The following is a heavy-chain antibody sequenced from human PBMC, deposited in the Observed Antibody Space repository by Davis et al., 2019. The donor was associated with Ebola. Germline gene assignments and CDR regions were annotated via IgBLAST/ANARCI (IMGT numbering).Heavy chain of an antibody. V-gene: IGHV4-59*12. CDR2: IYYSGST. Sequence: PSETLSLTCTASGGSISSYYWSWIRQPPGKGLEWIGYIYYSGSTNYNPSLKSRVTISVDTSKNQFSLKLSSVTAADTAVYYCARGHDSSGYYLDAFDIWGQGTMVTVSS. D-gene: IGHD3-22*01. CDR1: GGSISSYY. CDR3: ARGHDSSGYYLDAFDI. J-gene: IGHJ3*02.